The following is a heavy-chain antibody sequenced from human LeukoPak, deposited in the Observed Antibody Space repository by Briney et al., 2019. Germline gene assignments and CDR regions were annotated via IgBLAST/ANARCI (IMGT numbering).Heavy chain of an antibody. CDR3: AKERLGNTKWFDP. CDR1: GFTFSSYA. J-gene: IGHJ5*02. CDR2: ISGSGGST. D-gene: IGHD7-27*01. V-gene: IGHV3-23*01. Sequence: GGSLRLSCAASGFTFSSYAMSWVRQAPGKGLEWVSAISGSGGSTYYADSVKGRFTISRDNSKNTLYLQMNSLGADDAAIYYCAKERLGNTKWFDPWGQGTLVTVSS.